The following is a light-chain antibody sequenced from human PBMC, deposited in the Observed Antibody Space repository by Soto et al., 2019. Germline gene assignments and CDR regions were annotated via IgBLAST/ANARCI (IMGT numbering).Light chain of an antibody. Sequence: EIVLTQSPGTLSLSPGERATLSCRASQSVSSNYIAWYQQKPGQAPRLLIYAASSRATGIPDRFSGSGSGTDFTLTISRLEPEDVAVYYCQQYGSSPWAFGQGTKVDIK. CDR2: AAS. CDR1: QSVSSNY. CDR3: QQYGSSPWA. V-gene: IGKV3-20*01. J-gene: IGKJ1*01.